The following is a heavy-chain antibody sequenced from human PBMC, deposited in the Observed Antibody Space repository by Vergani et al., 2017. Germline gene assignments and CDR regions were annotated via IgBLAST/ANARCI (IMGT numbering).Heavy chain of an antibody. J-gene: IGHJ5*02. Sequence: QLQLQESGPGLVKPSETLSLTCTVSGGSITYGAFYWGWIRQSPGKGLEWIGSIYYSENKFYNPSLESRVTLSIDTTNNQFSRKLKSVTAADTAVYYCARCFRDEGMIYGGTVENWFDPWGQGTLVTVSS. CDR2: IYYSENK. D-gene: IGHD3-22*01. CDR3: ARCFRDEGMIYGGTVENWFDP. CDR1: GGSITYGAFY. V-gene: IGHV4-39*01.